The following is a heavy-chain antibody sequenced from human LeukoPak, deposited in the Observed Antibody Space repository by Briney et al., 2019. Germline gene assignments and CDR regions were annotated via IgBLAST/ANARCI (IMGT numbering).Heavy chain of an antibody. D-gene: IGHD2-2*01. Sequence: GASVKVSCKASGYTFTSYGISWVRQAPGQGLEWMGWINAYNGNTNYAQKLQGRVTMTTDTSTSTAYMELRSLRSDDTAVYYCARSRRYCSSTSCADDWFDPWGQGTLVTVSS. CDR3: ARSRRYCSSTSCADDWFDP. V-gene: IGHV1-18*01. CDR1: GYTFTSYG. J-gene: IGHJ5*02. CDR2: INAYNGNT.